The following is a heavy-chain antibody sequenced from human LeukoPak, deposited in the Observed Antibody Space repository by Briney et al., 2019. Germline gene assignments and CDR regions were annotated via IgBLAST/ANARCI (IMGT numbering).Heavy chain of an antibody. J-gene: IGHJ4*02. CDR2: IIISSSYI. V-gene: IGHV3-21*01. D-gene: IGHD2-8*01. CDR1: GFTFSSYS. CDR3: ARGGGRTYLDY. Sequence: TGGSLRLSCAASGFTFSSYSMNWVRQAPGKGLEWVSSIIISSSYIYYADSVKGRFTISRDNAKNSLYLQMNSLRAEDTAVYYCARGGGRTYLDYWGQGTLVTVSS.